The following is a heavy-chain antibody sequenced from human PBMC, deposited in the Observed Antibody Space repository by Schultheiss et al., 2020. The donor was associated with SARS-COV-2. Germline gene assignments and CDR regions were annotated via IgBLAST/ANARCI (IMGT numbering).Heavy chain of an antibody. V-gene: IGHV1-8*02. D-gene: IGHD2-15*01. Sequence: ASVKVSCKASGGTFSSYDINWVRQATGQGLEWMGWMNPNSGNTGYAQKFQGRVTMTRNTSISTAYMELSSLRSEDTAVYYCAVVAAQNEDNWFDPWGQGTLVTVSS. CDR1: GGTFSSYD. J-gene: IGHJ5*02. CDR3: AVVAAQNEDNWFDP. CDR2: MNPNSGNT.